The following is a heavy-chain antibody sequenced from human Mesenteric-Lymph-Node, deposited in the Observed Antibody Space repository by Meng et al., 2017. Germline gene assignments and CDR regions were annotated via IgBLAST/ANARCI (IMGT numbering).Heavy chain of an antibody. J-gene: IGHJ4*01. CDR3: ARGGQVVYCSSTSCYPLDY. CDR1: GGSISSYY. V-gene: IGHV4-59*12. D-gene: IGHD2-2*01. Sequence: SETLSLTCTVSGGSISSYYWGWIRQPPGKGLEWIGSIYHSGSTNYNPSLKSRVTISVDTSKNQFSLKLSSVTAADTAVYYCARGGQVVYCSSTSCYPLDYWGHGTQVTVSS. CDR2: IYHSGST.